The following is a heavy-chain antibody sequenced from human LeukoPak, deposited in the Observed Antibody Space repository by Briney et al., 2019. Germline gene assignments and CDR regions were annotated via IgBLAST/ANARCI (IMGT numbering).Heavy chain of an antibody. CDR2: INPSGGST. CDR1: GYTFTSYY. V-gene: IGHV1-46*01. D-gene: IGHD1-26*01. J-gene: IGHJ4*02. CDR3: ARDLVGAAYGDYFDY. Sequence: GASVKVSCKASGYTFTSYYMHWVRQAPGQGLEWMGIINPSGGSTSYAQKFQGRVTMTRDTSTSTVYMELGSLRSEDTAVYYCARDLVGAAYGDYFDYWGQGTLVTVSS.